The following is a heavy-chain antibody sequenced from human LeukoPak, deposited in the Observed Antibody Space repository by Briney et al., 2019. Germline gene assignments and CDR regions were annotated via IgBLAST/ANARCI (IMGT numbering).Heavy chain of an antibody. J-gene: IGHJ4*02. CDR3: AVRGTSKVY. Sequence: GGSLRLSCAASGFTFGTYWLTWIRQAPGKGLEWVASIKQDGSETYYVDFAKDRFTISRDNAKNSLFLQMNNLRAVDTAVYCCAVRGTSKVYWGQGTLVTVSS. CDR1: GFTFGTYW. D-gene: IGHD2/OR15-2a*01. CDR2: IKQDGSET. V-gene: IGHV3-7*01.